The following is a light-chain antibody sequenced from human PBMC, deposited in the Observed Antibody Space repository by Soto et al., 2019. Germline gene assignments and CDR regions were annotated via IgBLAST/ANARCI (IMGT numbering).Light chain of an antibody. J-gene: IGKJ4*01. CDR2: LGS. Sequence: DIVMTQSPLSLPVTPGEPASISCRSSLSLLQSNGYNYLDWYLQKPGQSPQLMIYLGSNRASGVPDRLSGSGLGTDFTLRISSVEAEDVGVYYCMQALQTPGTFGGGTKVEIK. CDR1: LSLLQSNGYNY. V-gene: IGKV2-28*01. CDR3: MQALQTPGT.